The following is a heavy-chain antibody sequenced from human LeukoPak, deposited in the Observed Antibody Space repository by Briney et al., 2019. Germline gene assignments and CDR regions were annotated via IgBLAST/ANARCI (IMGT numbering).Heavy chain of an antibody. CDR2: INPNSGGT. Sequence: GASVKVSCKASGYTFTGYYMHWVRQAPGQGLEWMGWINPNSGGTNYAQKFQGRVTMTRDTSISTAYMELSRLRSDGTAVYYCARVLYSSGWPYFDYWGQGTLVTVSS. CDR3: ARVLYSSGWPYFDY. J-gene: IGHJ4*02. V-gene: IGHV1-2*02. D-gene: IGHD6-19*01. CDR1: GYTFTGYY.